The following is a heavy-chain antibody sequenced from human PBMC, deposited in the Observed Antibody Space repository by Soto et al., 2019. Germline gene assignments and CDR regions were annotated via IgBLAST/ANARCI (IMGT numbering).Heavy chain of an antibody. Sequence: ASVKVSCKASGYTFTSYAMHWARQAPGQRLEWMGWINAGNGNTKYSQKFQGRVTITRDTSASTAYMELSSLRSEDTAVYYCVIEWVIFDYYRLAVCGQGTTVTVSS. CDR2: INAGNGNT. CDR1: GYTFTSYA. CDR3: VIEWVIFDYYRLAV. D-gene: IGHD2-21*01. V-gene: IGHV1-3*01. J-gene: IGHJ6*02.